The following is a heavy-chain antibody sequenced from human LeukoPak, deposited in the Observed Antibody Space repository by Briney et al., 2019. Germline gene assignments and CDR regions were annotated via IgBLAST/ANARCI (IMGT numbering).Heavy chain of an antibody. CDR1: GDXXSXXXXX. V-gene: IGHV4-39*07. D-gene: IGHD1-26*01. Sequence: SETLSLTCTVSGDXXSXXXXXXGXXXQPXXXGXEWXXSIYSSVTYYXPSLKSRVTISLDTSKNQFSLNLSSVTAADTAVYYXARRPSGGTNWFDPWGQGSLVTVSS. CDR2: IYSSVT. J-gene: IGHJ5*02. CDR3: ARRPSGGTNWFDP.